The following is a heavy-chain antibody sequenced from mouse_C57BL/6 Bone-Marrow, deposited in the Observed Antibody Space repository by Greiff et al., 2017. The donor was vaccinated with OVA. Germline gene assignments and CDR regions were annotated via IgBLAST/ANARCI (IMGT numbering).Heavy chain of an antibody. V-gene: IGHV5-4*01. D-gene: IGHD1-1*01. Sequence: EVQLVESGGGLVKPGGSLKLSCAASGFTFSSYAMSWVRQTPEKRLEWVATISDGGSYTYYPDNVKGRFTISRDNAKNNLYLQMSHLKSEDTAMYYCARDYYGSSYAWFAYWGQGTLVSVSA. J-gene: IGHJ3*01. CDR3: ARDYYGSSYAWFAY. CDR1: GFTFSSYA. CDR2: ISDGGSYT.